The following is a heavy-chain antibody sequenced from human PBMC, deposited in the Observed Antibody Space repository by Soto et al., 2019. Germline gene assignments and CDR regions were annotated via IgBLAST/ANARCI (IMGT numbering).Heavy chain of an antibody. CDR1: GDSISTYY. Sequence: SETLSLTCTVSGDSISTYYWSWIRLPAGKGLEWIGRIHSSGRTLYNPSLKSRVTMSVGTSKIHFSLNLRSVTAADTAVYYCARSSSRAFRPLEWVDPLDCWGQGTPVTVSS. J-gene: IGHJ4*02. CDR2: IHSSGRT. D-gene: IGHD3-3*01. CDR3: ARSSSRAFRPLEWVDPLDC. V-gene: IGHV4-4*07.